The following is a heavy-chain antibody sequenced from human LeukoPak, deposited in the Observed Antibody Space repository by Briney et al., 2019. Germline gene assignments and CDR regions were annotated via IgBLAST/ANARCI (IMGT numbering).Heavy chain of an antibody. CDR2: IYPGDSES. CDR3: ARLFNWLAHFDY. V-gene: IGHV5-51*01. CDR1: GYSFTSYW. D-gene: IGHD3-9*01. Sequence: GESLKISCKGSGYSFTSYWIGWVRQMPGKVLEWIGIIYPGDSESRYSPSFQGQVTISADKSINPAYLQWSSLKASDTAIYYCARLFNWLAHFDYWGQGTLVTVSS. J-gene: IGHJ4*02.